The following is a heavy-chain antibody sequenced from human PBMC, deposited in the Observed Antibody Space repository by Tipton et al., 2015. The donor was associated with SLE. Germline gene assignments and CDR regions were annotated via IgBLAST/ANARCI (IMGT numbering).Heavy chain of an antibody. Sequence: QLVQSGAEVKKPGASVKVSCKASGYTFTSYGISWIRQAPGKGLEWVSYISTSSSYANYADSVKGRFTISRDNAKNSLYLQMNSLRAEDTAVYYCARDHGDNSVDYWGQGTLVTVSS. CDR3: ARDHGDNSVDY. CDR1: GYTFTSYG. CDR2: ISTSSSYA. J-gene: IGHJ4*02. V-gene: IGHV3-11*05. D-gene: IGHD4-17*01.